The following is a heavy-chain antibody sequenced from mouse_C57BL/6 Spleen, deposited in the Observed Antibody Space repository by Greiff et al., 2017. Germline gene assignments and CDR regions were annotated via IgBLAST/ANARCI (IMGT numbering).Heavy chain of an antibody. J-gene: IGHJ3*01. CDR3: AREDDYTWVAY. Sequence: VKLMESGPELVKPGASVKISCKASGYAFSSSWMNWVKQRPGKGLEWIGRIYPGDGDTNYNGKFKGKATLTADKSSSTAYMQLSSLTSEDSAVYFCAREDDYTWVAYWGQGTLVTVSA. CDR2: IYPGDGDT. D-gene: IGHD2-4*01. CDR1: GYAFSSSW. V-gene: IGHV1-82*01.